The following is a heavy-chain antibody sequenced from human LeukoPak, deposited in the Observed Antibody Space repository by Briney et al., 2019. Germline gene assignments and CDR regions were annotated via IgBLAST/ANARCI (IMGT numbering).Heavy chain of an antibody. Sequence: PGGSLRLSCAASGFTFRNYWMSWVRQAPGKGLEWVANINQGGSEKYYVDSVKGRFTISRDNTKNSLYLQMNSLRAEDTAVYYCASTSSGPGGWVWGQGTMVTVSS. J-gene: IGHJ3*01. CDR3: ASTSSGPGGWV. D-gene: IGHD3-22*01. CDR1: GFTFRNYW. V-gene: IGHV3-7*05. CDR2: INQGGSEK.